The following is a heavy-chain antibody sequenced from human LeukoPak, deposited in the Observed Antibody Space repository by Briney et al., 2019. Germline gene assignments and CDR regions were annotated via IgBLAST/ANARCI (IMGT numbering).Heavy chain of an antibody. CDR1: DGSFSGYY. CDR2: IHYGGTV. D-gene: IGHD2-21*02. CDR3: ARVTRYDASRDYWYMDV. V-gene: IGHV4-34*01. Sequence: SETLSLTCAVYDGSFSGYYWGWIRQPPGKGLEWIGNIHYGGTVYYNPSLKSSVTISVDPSKNQFSLNLYSVTAADTALYFCARVTRYDASRDYWYMDVSGKGTTVTVSS. J-gene: IGHJ6*03.